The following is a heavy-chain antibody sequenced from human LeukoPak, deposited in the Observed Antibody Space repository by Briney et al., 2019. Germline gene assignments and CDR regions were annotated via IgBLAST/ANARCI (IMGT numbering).Heavy chain of an antibody. V-gene: IGHV4-30-4*01. CDR1: GGSISSGDYY. CDR2: IYYSGST. CDR3: ARDPHSYGSGRD. D-gene: IGHD3-10*01. Sequence: SETLSLTCTVSGGSISSGDYYWSWIRQPPGKGLEWIGYIYYSGSTYYNPSLKSRVTISVDTSKNQFSLKLSSVTAADTAVYYCARDPHSYGSGRDWGQGTLVTVSS. J-gene: IGHJ4*02.